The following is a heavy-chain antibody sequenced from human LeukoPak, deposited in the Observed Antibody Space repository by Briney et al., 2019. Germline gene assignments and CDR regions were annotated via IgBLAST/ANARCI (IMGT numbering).Heavy chain of an antibody. Sequence: GGSLRLSCAASGFTFSSYGMHWVRQAPGKGLEWVAFIRYDGSNKYHADSMKGRFTISRDNSKNTLYLQMNSLRAEDTAVYYCAPLPADYYYYGMDVWGQGTTVTVSS. CDR3: APLPADYYYYGMDV. J-gene: IGHJ6*02. V-gene: IGHV3-30*02. CDR1: GFTFSSYG. CDR2: IRYDGSNK.